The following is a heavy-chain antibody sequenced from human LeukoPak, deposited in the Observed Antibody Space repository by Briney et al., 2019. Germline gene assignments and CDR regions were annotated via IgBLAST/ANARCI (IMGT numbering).Heavy chain of an antibody. Sequence: SSETLSLPCTVSGVPLSSGSYDWSWIRQPPGEGLEWIGYICYSGSTTYNPSLKSRVTISVDTSKNQFSLKLSSVTAADTAVYYCARKTYSSGWGSYYFDYWGQGTLVTVSS. J-gene: IGHJ4*02. CDR3: ARKTYSSGWGSYYFDY. CDR2: ICYSGST. CDR1: GVPLSSGSYD. V-gene: IGHV4-61*01. D-gene: IGHD6-19*01.